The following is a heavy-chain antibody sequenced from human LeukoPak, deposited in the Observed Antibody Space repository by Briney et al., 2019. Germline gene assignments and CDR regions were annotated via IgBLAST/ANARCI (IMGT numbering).Heavy chain of an antibody. CDR2: ISSSSSYI. V-gene: IGHV3-21*01. D-gene: IGHD6-13*01. Sequence: GGSLRLSCGASGFTLSRHSMNEVRQAPGKGLEWVSSISSSSSYIYYADSVKGRFTISRDNAKNSLYLHMNSLRAEDTAVYYCARGPKTPGMSAAVSDLFAYWGQGTLVTVSS. J-gene: IGHJ4*02. CDR1: GFTLSRHS. CDR3: ARGPKTPGMSAAVSDLFAY.